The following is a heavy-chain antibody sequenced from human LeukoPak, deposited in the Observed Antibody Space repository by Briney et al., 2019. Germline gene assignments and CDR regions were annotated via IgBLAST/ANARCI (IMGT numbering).Heavy chain of an antibody. D-gene: IGHD3-10*01. CDR2: IYTSGST. V-gene: IGHV4-61*02. Sequence: SQTLSLTCTVSGGSISSGSYYWSWIRQPAGKGLEWIGRIYTSGSTNYNPSLKSRVTISVDTSKNQFSLKLSSVTAADTAVYYCARRGTMVRGVGYFDYWGQGTLVTVSS. CDR1: GGSISSGSYY. CDR3: ARRGTMVRGVGYFDY. J-gene: IGHJ4*02.